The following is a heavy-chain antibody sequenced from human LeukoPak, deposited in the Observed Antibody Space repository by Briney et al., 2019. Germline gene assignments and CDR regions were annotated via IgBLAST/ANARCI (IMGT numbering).Heavy chain of an antibody. J-gene: IGHJ4*02. CDR1: GGSVSSSSYY. CDR3: AGRHGYCSSTSCYEAGVDY. Sequence: SETLSLTCPVSGGSVSSSSYYWAWIRQPPGKGLEWIGSIFYSGSTYYNPSLKSRVTISVDTSKNQFSLKLNSVTAADTAVYYCAGRHGYCSSTSCYEAGVDYWGQGTLVTVSS. CDR2: IFYSGST. V-gene: IGHV4-39*07. D-gene: IGHD2-2*01.